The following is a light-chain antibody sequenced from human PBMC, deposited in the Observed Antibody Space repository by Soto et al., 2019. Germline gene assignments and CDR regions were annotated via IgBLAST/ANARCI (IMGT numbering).Light chain of an antibody. V-gene: IGKV3-20*01. CDR1: QSVSSSY. CDR2: GAS. CDR3: QQYGRSWWT. J-gene: IGKJ1*01. Sequence: EIVLTQSPGTLSLSPGERATLSCRTSQSVSSSYLAWYQQKPGQAPRLLIYGASSRATGIPDRFSGSGSGTDVTLTISRLEPEDFAMYYCQQYGRSWWTFGQGTKVEIK.